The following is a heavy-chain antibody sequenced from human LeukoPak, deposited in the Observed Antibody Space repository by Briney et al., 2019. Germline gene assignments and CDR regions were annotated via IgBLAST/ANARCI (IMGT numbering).Heavy chain of an antibody. V-gene: IGHV1-18*01. CDR2: ISAYNGNT. CDR1: GYTFTSYG. Sequence: VSVKVSCKASGYTFTSYGISWVRQAPGQGLEWMGWISAYNGNTNYAQKLQGRVTMTTDTSTSTAYMELRSLRSDDTAVYYCARDCSGGSCYSPLFDYWGQGTLVTVSS. D-gene: IGHD2-15*01. CDR3: ARDCSGGSCYSPLFDY. J-gene: IGHJ4*02.